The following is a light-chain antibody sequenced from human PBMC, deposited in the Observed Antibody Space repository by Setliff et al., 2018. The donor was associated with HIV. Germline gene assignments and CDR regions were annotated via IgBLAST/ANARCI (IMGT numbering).Light chain of an antibody. CDR2: EVN. J-gene: IGLJ2*01. Sequence: QSALTQPPSVSGSPGQSVTISCTGTSSDIGSYNRVSWYQQPPGTSPKLIIYEVNNRPSGVPDRFSGSKSGNTASLTISGRQAEDEGDYYCSSYTSSSTLVFSGGTKVTVL. V-gene: IGLV2-18*02. CDR3: SSYTSSSTLV. CDR1: SSDIGSYNR.